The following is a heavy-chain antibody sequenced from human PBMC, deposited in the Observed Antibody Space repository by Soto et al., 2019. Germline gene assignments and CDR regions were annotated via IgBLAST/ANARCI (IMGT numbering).Heavy chain of an antibody. Sequence: LTCAVYGGSFSGYYWSWIRQPPGKGLEWIGEINHSGSTNYNPSLKSRVTISVDTSKNQFSLKLSSVTAADTAVYYCASHSREDIVVVPAAMGYYYYGMDVWGQGTTVPVSS. V-gene: IGHV4-34*01. D-gene: IGHD2-2*01. J-gene: IGHJ6*02. CDR1: GGSFSGYY. CDR3: ASHSREDIVVVPAAMGYYYYGMDV. CDR2: INHSGST.